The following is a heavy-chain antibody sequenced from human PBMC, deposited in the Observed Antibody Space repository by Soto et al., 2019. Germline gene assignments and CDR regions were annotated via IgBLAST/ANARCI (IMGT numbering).Heavy chain of an antibody. J-gene: IGHJ3*02. CDR1: GDSVSSNSAA. CDR3: ARGVTYYYDRSGYKRQMGYAFDI. CDR2: TYYRSKWYN. V-gene: IGHV6-1*01. Sequence: SQTLSLTCAISGDSVSSNSAAWNWIRQSPSRGLEWLGRTYYRSKWYNDYAVSVKSRITINPDTSKNQFSLQLNSVTPEDTAVYYCARGVTYYYDRSGYKRQMGYAFDIWGQATMVAVSS. D-gene: IGHD3-22*01.